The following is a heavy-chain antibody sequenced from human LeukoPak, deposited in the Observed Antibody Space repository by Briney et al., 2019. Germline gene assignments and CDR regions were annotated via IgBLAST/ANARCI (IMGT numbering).Heavy chain of an antibody. CDR2: IPYDGSNN. V-gene: IGHV3-30-3*01. Sequence: GGSLRLSCAASGFTFSNYPMHWVRQAPGKGLEWVAVIPYDGSNNYYSDSVKGRFTISRDNSKNTLYLQMNSLRPEATAVYYCARSEGTTVTMFDYWGQGTLVTVSS. J-gene: IGHJ4*02. CDR1: GFTFSNYP. CDR3: ARSEGTTVTMFDY. D-gene: IGHD4-17*01.